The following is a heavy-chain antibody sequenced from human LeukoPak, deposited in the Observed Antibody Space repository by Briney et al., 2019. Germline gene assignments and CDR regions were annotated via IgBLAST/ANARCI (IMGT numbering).Heavy chain of an antibody. Sequence: ASVKVSCKASGYTFTSYYMHWVRQAPGQGLEWMGIINPSGGSTSYAQKFQGRVTMTRDTSTSTVYMELSSLRSEDTAVYYCASLVWSRTSGGNYYYYYGVDVWGQGTTVTVSS. CDR1: GYTFTSYY. D-gene: IGHD5/OR15-5a*01. J-gene: IGHJ6*02. CDR2: INPSGGST. V-gene: IGHV1-46*01. CDR3: ASLVWSRTSGGNYYYYYGVDV.